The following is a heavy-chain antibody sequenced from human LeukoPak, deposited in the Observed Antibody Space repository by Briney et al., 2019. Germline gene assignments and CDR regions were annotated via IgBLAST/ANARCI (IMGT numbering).Heavy chain of an antibody. D-gene: IGHD2-2*01. Sequence: ASVKVSCKASGYTFTSYGISWVRQAPGQGLEWMGWISAYNGNTNYAQKLQGRVTMTTDTSTSTAYMELRSLRSDDTAVYYCARAPLGYCSSTSCYERLPGWFDPWGQGTLVIVSS. V-gene: IGHV1-18*01. CDR2: ISAYNGNT. CDR3: ARAPLGYCSSTSCYERLPGWFDP. J-gene: IGHJ5*02. CDR1: GYTFTSYG.